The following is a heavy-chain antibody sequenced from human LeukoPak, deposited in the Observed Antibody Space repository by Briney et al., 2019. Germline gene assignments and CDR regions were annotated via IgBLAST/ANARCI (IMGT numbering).Heavy chain of an antibody. CDR2: INPNSGGT. J-gene: IGHJ4*02. CDR3: ARGRGSYSFDY. CDR1: GYTFSGYY. D-gene: IGHD1-26*01. V-gene: IGHV1-2*02. Sequence: ASVKVSCKASGYTFSGYYMYWVRQAPGQGLEWMGWINPNSGGTNYTRKFQSRVTMTRDTSISTAYMDLSRLRSDDTAVYYCARGRGSYSFDYWGQGTLVTVSS.